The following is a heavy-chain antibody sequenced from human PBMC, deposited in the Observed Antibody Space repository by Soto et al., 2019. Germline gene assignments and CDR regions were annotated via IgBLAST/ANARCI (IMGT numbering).Heavy chain of an antibody. D-gene: IGHD4-17*01. Sequence: GESLKISCVGSGFSFSRYTVGWVRQVPGKGLEWMGVIHPGDSDTIYSPSFQGQVTISADKSISTAYLQWSSLKASDTAMYYCTLYYGDSYYYYYGMDVWGQGTTVTVSS. J-gene: IGHJ6*02. CDR3: TLYYGDSYYYYYGMDV. CDR1: GFSFSRYT. V-gene: IGHV5-51*01. CDR2: IHPGDSDT.